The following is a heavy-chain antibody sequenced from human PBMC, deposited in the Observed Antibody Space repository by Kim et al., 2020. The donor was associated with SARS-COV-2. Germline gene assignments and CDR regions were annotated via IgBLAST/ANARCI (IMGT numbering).Heavy chain of an antibody. CDR1: GFTFSSYA. V-gene: IGHV3-23*01. Sequence: GGSLRLSCAASGFTFSSYAMSWVRQAPGKGLEWVSAISGSGGSTYYADSVKGRFTISRDNSKNTLYLQMNSLRAEDTAVYYCAKEGAELGYCSSTSCRYYFDYWGQGTLVTVSS. J-gene: IGHJ4*02. CDR2: ISGSGGST. D-gene: IGHD2-2*01. CDR3: AKEGAELGYCSSTSCRYYFDY.